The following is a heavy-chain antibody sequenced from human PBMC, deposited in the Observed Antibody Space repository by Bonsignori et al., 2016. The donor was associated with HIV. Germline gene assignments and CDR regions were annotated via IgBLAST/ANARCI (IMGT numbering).Heavy chain of an antibody. J-gene: IGHJ5*02. CDR1: GGSFSGYY. D-gene: IGHD1-26*01. CDR2: INHSGST. Sequence: SETLSLTCAVYGGSFSGYYWSWIRQPPGKGLEWIGEINHSGSTNYNPSLKSRVTISVDTSKNQFSLKLSSVTAADTAVYYCARAELRSGSYTLDSNWFDPWGQGTLVTVSS. V-gene: IGHV4-34*01. CDR3: ARAELRSGSYTLDSNWFDP.